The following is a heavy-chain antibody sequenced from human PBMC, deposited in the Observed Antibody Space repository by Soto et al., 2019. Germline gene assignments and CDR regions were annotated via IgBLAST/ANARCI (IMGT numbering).Heavy chain of an antibody. V-gene: IGHV3-23*01. D-gene: IGHD2-2*03. Sequence: EVQLLESGGGLVQPGWSLRLSCAASGFTFSSYAMSWVRQAPGKGLEWVSAISGSGGSTYYADSVKGRFTISRDNSKNTLDLPMNSLRAEDTAVYYCAKSTVDIVKYYYYMDVWGKGTTVTVSS. J-gene: IGHJ6*03. CDR3: AKSTVDIVKYYYYMDV. CDR2: ISGSGGST. CDR1: GFTFSSYA.